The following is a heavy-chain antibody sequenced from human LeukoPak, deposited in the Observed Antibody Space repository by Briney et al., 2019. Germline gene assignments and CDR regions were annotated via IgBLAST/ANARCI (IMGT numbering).Heavy chain of an antibody. CDR3: ARDQGDGYNFWDY. CDR1: GFTFSSYG. J-gene: IGHJ4*02. Sequence: GGSLRLSCAASGFTFSSYGMHWVRQAPGKGLEWVAVISYDGSNKYYADSVKGRFTISRDNAKNSLYLQMNSLRAEDTAVYHCARDQGDGYNFWDYWGQGTLVTVSS. D-gene: IGHD5-24*01. CDR2: ISYDGSNK. V-gene: IGHV3-30*03.